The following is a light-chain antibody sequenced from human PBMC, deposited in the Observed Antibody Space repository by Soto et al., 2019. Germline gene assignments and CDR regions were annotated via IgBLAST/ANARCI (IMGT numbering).Light chain of an antibody. CDR2: GGS. CDR1: QSLRATY. Sequence: LTQSVDTLYLYPGEPARPHCRASQSLRATYLAWYQQKPGQAPRLLIYGGSFRATGVPDKFSGRGSGTDFTLSISRLEPEDFAVYYCQQYVTSPRTFGQGTKVDI. J-gene: IGKJ1*01. V-gene: IGKV3-20*01. CDR3: QQYVTSPRT.